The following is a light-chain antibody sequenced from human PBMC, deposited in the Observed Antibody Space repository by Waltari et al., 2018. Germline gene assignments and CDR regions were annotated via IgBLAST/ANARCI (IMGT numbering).Light chain of an antibody. Sequence: DIQMTQSPSSLSASIGDRVTITCRASQAISNYLAWYQPKPGKVPKLLIYASSTLHSGVPARFSGSGSGTDFTLTISSLQPEDVATYYSQKYNSAPPFTFGPGTKVDIK. CDR3: QKYNSAPPFT. J-gene: IGKJ3*01. CDR1: QAISNY. V-gene: IGKV1-27*01. CDR2: ASS.